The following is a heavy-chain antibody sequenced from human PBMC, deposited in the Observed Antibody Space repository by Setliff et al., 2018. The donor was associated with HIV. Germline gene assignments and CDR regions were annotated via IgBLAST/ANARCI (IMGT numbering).Heavy chain of an antibody. CDR1: GGSFSGFY. D-gene: IGHD2-15*01. CDR2: INHSGST. Sequence: PSETLSLTCVVYGGSFSGFYWNWIRQPPGKGLEWIGEINHSGSTYYNPSLKSRVTISVDTSKNQFSLKLSSVTAADTAVYYCARHPPYCSGGSCYRGRGYYFDYWGQGTLVTVSS. CDR3: ARHPPYCSGGSCYRGRGYYFDY. J-gene: IGHJ4*02. V-gene: IGHV4-34*01.